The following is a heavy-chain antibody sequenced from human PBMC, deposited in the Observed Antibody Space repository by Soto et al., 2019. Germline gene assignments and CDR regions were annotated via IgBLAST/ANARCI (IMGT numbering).Heavy chain of an antibody. CDR2: IYYSGST. CDR1: GDSISSYY. V-gene: IGHV4-59*01. Sequence: SETLSRTGTVSGDSISSYYWSWIRQPPGKGLEWIGYIYYSGSTNYNPSLKSRVTISVDTSKNQFSLKLSSLTAADTAVYYCARDRPQFDPWGQGTLVT. J-gene: IGHJ5*02. CDR3: ARDRPQFDP.